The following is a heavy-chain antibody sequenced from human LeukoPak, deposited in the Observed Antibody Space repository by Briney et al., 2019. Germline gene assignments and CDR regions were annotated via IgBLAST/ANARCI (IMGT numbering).Heavy chain of an antibody. CDR1: GGSFSGYY. CDR3: ARTTEGGYSNGYFYYYYMDV. D-gene: IGHD4-11*01. V-gene: IGHV4-34*01. CDR2: INHSGST. Sequence: SETLSLTCAVYGGSFSGYYWSWIRQPPGKGLEWIGEINHSGSTNYNPSLKSRVTISVDTSKNQFSLKLSSVTAADTAVYYCARTTEGGYSNGYFYYYYMDVWGKGTTVTISS. J-gene: IGHJ6*03.